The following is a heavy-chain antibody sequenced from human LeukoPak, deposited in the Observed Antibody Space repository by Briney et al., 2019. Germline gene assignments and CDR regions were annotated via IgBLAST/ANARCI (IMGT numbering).Heavy chain of an antibody. CDR1: GYSSTSYW. J-gene: IGHJ3*02. D-gene: IGHD3-10*01. V-gene: IGHV5-51*01. CDR3: ARGKLWFGELLRGTHAFDI. CDR2: IYTGDSDT. Sequence: AESLKISCKGSGYSSTSYWIGWVRQKPRRGLEWMGIIYTGDSDTRYSPSFRGQVTISAEKSIRTAYLQWSSLKASDTAMYYCARGKLWFGELLRGTHAFDIWGQGTMVTVSS.